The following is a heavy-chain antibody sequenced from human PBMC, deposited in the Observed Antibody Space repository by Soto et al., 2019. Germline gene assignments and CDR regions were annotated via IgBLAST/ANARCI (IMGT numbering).Heavy chain of an antibody. CDR2: IISDESTT. CDR3: ATGPSPDFDI. Sequence: PGGSLRLSCVASGFTFSTYWMHWVRQAPGKGLVWVSRIISDESTTIYADFVKGRFTISRDNAKNTLYLQMNSLSVEDTAMYYCATGPSPDFDIWGRGTMVTVSS. V-gene: IGHV3-74*01. J-gene: IGHJ3*02. CDR1: GFTFSTYW.